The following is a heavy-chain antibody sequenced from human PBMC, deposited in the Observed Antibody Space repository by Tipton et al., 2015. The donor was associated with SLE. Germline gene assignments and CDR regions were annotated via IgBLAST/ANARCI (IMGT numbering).Heavy chain of an antibody. CDR1: GGSISSGGYH. V-gene: IGHV4-31*03. CDR3: ARDRHYFGSGTYYAFDI. Sequence: TLSLTCTVSGGSISSGGYHWHWIRQPPGKDLEWIGYIYYSGSTYYSPSLKSRITISVDTSKNQFSLVMSSVTAADTAVYYCARDRHYFGSGTYYAFDIWGQGTMVTVSS. D-gene: IGHD3-10*01. CDR2: IYYSGST. J-gene: IGHJ3*02.